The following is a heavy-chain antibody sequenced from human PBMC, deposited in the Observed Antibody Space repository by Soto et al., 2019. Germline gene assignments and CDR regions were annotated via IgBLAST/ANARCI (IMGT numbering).Heavy chain of an antibody. J-gene: IGHJ4*02. D-gene: IGHD3-10*01. CDR3: ATSYGSGSAHFDS. V-gene: IGHV1-69*02. CDR2: IIPMLGMS. CDR1: GDTFSRFT. Sequence: QVQLVQSGAEVTKPGSSVTVSCTASGDTFSRFTLRWVRQAPGQGLEWMGRIIPMLGMSNSALKFQGRVTITADKSTNKVYMHLNSLRSDDTAVYYCATSYGSGSAHFDSWGQGTLVTVSS.